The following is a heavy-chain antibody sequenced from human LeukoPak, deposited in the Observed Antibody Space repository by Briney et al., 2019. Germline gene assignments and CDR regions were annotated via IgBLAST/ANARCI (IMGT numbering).Heavy chain of an antibody. J-gene: IGHJ4*02. V-gene: IGHV3-21*01. CDR3: ARDRGSGIQDY. Sequence: GGSLRLSCAASGFTFSSYSMNWVRQAPGKGLEWVSSISSSSSYIYYADSVKGRFTISRDNAKNSLYLQMNSLRAEDTAVYYCARDRGSGIQDYWGQGTLVTVCS. D-gene: IGHD3-10*01. CDR2: ISSSSSYI. CDR1: GFTFSSYS.